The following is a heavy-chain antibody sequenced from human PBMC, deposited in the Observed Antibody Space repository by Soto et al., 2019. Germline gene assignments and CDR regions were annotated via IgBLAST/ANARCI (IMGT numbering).Heavy chain of an antibody. V-gene: IGHV4-39*01. CDR1: GGSFGGSSYY. CDR3: ARLHYNYYYVDV. D-gene: IGHD1-20*01. Sequence: TLSLTCTVSGGSFGGSSYYWGWIRQPPGKGLEWIGSIHYSGSTYNNPSLWGRVTISVDTPKNQFSLKVTSVTAADTAVYYCARLHYNYYYVDVWGRGTTVTVSS. CDR2: IHYSGST. J-gene: IGHJ6*03.